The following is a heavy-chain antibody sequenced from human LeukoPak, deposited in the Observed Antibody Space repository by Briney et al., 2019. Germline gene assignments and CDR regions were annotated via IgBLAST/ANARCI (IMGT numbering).Heavy chain of an antibody. J-gene: IGHJ4*02. Sequence: ASVKVSCTASGYTFTGYYMHWVRQAPGQGLEWMGWINPNSGGTNYAQKFQGRVTMTRDTSISTAYMELSRLRSDDTAVYYCARVREYCGGDCYSGEFDYWGQGTLVTVSS. CDR2: INPNSGGT. CDR1: GYTFTGYY. CDR3: ARVREYCGGDCYSGEFDY. D-gene: IGHD2-21*02. V-gene: IGHV1-2*02.